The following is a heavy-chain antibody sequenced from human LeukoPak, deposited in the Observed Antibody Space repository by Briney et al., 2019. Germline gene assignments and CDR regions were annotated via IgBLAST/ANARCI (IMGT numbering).Heavy chain of an antibody. D-gene: IGHD3-10*01. J-gene: IGHJ4*02. V-gene: IGHV4-59*08. CDR1: GDSISSDY. CDR3: ARHQLRGFLDDN. Sequence: PSETLSLTCTVSGDSISSDYWSWLRQPPGKGLEWIGCISYSGATNYNPSLNSRVTISIDTSKTQFSLRLTSVTAADTAVYYCARHQLRGFLDDNWGQGALVTVSS. CDR2: ISYSGAT.